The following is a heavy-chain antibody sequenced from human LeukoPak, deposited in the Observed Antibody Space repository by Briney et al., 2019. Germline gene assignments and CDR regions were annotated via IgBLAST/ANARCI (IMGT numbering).Heavy chain of an antibody. CDR1: GYTFTSYY. V-gene: IGHV1-46*01. CDR3: ARDQTSSSTSQGY. J-gene: IGHJ4*02. D-gene: IGHD6-6*01. Sequence: GASVKVSCKASGYTFTSYYMHWVRQAPGQGLEWMGIINPGGGSPNYAQNFQDRVTMTRDTSTSTVYMELSSLRSEDTAVYYCARDQTSSSTSQGYWGQGTLVTVSS. CDR2: INPGGGSP.